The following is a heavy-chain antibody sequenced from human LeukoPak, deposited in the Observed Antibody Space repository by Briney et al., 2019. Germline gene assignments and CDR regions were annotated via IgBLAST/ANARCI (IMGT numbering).Heavy chain of an antibody. V-gene: IGHV4-4*07. Sequence: SETLSLTCTVSGGSISSYYWSWIRQPAGKGLEWIGRIYTSGSTNYNPSLKSRVTISVDTSKNQFSLKLSSVTAADTAVYYCARVLLWFGESTRFDPWGQGTLVTVSS. CDR1: GGSISSYY. D-gene: IGHD3-10*01. CDR3: ARVLLWFGESTRFDP. CDR2: IYTSGST. J-gene: IGHJ5*02.